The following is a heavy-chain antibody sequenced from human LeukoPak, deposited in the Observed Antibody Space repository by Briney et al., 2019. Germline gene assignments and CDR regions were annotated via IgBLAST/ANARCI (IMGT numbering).Heavy chain of an antibody. J-gene: IGHJ4*02. CDR2: INSDGSWT. D-gene: IGHD3-22*01. V-gene: IGHV3-74*01. Sequence: GGSLRLSCAASGNYWMHWVRQAPGKGLVWVSHINSDGSWTSYADSVKGRFTISKGNAKNTVYLQMNSLRVEDTAVYYCVRSAFHAGSGNYYDYWGQGTLVTVSS. CDR1: GNYW. CDR3: VRSAFHAGSGNYYDY.